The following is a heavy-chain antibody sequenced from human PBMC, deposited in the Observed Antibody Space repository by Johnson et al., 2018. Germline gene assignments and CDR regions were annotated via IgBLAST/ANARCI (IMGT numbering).Heavy chain of an antibody. Sequence: VGLVESGGGLVQPGGSLRLSCAASGFTFSSYWMSWVRQAPGKGLEWVANIKQDGSEKYYVASVKGRFTISRHNAKNSLYLQMNSLRAEDTAVYYGARDPPYYEILTGYYRYYYMDVWGKGTTVTVSS. CDR2: IKQDGSEK. J-gene: IGHJ6*03. D-gene: IGHD3-9*01. CDR3: ARDPPYYEILTGYYRYYYMDV. CDR1: GFTFSSYW. V-gene: IGHV3-7*01.